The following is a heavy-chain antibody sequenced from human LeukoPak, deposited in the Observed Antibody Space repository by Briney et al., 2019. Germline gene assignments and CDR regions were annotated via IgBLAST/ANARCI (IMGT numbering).Heavy chain of an antibody. V-gene: IGHV4-39*07. J-gene: IGHJ4*02. Sequence: SETLSLTCTVSGDSISSGNYHWAWIRQPPGKGLECIGSIHHSGNAYYNSSLESRVTISVDMSKNQLSLQLRSVTAADTAVYYCTRVRQGSQSDYWGQGTLVTVSS. CDR3: TRVRQGSQSDY. CDR2: IHHSGNA. CDR1: GDSISSGNYH.